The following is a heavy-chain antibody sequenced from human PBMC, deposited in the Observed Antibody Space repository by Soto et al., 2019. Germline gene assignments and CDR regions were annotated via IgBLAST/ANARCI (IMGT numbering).Heavy chain of an antibody. D-gene: IGHD2-15*01. CDR2: ISYDGSNK. CDR3: AKGYCYSVIAY. CDR1: GFTFSTYG. J-gene: IGHJ4*02. Sequence: QVQLVESGGGVVQPGRSLRLSCAASGFTFSTYGMHWVRQAPGKGLEWVAIISYDGSNKYYADSVKGRFTISRDNSNNKLYQQMSSLRADNTAVDYRAKGYCYSVIAYWGQGTLGTVSS. V-gene: IGHV3-30*18.